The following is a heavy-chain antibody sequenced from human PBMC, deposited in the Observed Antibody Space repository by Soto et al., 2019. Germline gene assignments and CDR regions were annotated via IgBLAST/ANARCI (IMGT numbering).Heavy chain of an antibody. J-gene: IGHJ4*02. CDR1: GFTFSNAW. V-gene: IGHV3-15*01. Sequence: GGSLRLSCAASGFTFSNAWMSWVRQAPGKGLEWVGRIKSKTDGGTTDYAAPVKGRFTISRDDSKNTLYLQMNSLKTEDTAVYYCTTDEYCSGGSCYSYYYDSSGYYDDYWGQGTLVTVSS. CDR3: TTDEYCSGGSCYSYYYDSSGYYDDY. CDR2: IKSKTDGGTT. D-gene: IGHD3-22*01.